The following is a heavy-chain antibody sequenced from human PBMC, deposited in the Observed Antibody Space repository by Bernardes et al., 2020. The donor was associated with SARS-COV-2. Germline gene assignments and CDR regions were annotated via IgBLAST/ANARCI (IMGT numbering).Heavy chain of an antibody. CDR2: ISYTGDST. CDR1: EFTFWNCD. Sequence: GTLRLACAGSEFTFWNCDMSWVRQAPGKGLEWVSTISYTGDSTYYADSVKGRFSISRDNSKNTLYLLMSSLRVEDTAIYYCAKDDKYSVFRTGNSLDFWGQGTLVTVSS. J-gene: IGHJ4*02. V-gene: IGHV3-23*01. CDR3: AKDDKYSVFRTGNSLDF. D-gene: IGHD3-9*01.